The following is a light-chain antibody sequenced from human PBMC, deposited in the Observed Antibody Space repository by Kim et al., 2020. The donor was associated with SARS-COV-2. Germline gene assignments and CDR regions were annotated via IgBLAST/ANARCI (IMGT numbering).Light chain of an antibody. V-gene: IGKV1-39*01. CDR2: GAS. Sequence: DIQMTQSPSSLSASVGDRVTITCRASQSISRYLKWYQQKPGKAPKLLIYGASSLQSGVPSRFSGSGSATDFTLTISSLQPEDFATYYCQQSHSIPLTFGGGTKVDIK. CDR3: QQSHSIPLT. CDR1: QSISRY. J-gene: IGKJ4*01.